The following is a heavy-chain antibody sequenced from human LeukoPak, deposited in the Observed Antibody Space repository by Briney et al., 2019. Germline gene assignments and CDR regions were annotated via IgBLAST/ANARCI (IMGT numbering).Heavy chain of an antibody. CDR1: GFTVSSNY. CDR2: IYSGGST. CDR3: AGTQQLVRSLDY. D-gene: IGHD6-13*01. Sequence: GGSLRLSCAASGFTVSSNYMSWVRQAPGKGLEWVSVIYSGGSTYYADSVKGRFTISRDNSKNTLYLQMNSLRAEDTAVYYCAGTQQLVRSLDYWGQGTLVTVSS. J-gene: IGHJ4*02. V-gene: IGHV3-53*01.